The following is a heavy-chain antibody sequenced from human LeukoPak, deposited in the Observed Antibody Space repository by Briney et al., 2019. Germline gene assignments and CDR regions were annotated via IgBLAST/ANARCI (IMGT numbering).Heavy chain of an antibody. CDR1: GFTFSSYA. CDR3: AKDRPASYYDFWSGSPSRASFDY. V-gene: IGHV3-23*01. Sequence: GGSLRLSCAASGFTFSSYAMSWVRQAPGKGLEWVSAISGSGGSTYYADSVKGRFTISRDNSKNTLYLQMNSLRAEDTAVYYCAKDRPASYYDFWSGSPSRASFDYWGQGTLVTVSS. D-gene: IGHD3-3*01. CDR2: ISGSGGST. J-gene: IGHJ4*02.